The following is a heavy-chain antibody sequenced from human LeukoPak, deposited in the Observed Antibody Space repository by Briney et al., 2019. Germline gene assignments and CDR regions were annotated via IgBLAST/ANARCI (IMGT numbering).Heavy chain of an antibody. Sequence: SETLSLTCAVSGGSISSGGYSWSWIRQPPGKGLEWIGYIYYSGSTYYNPSLKSRVTISVDTSKNQFSLKLSSVTAADTAVYYCARSYDSSGYYYGDLDYWGQGTLVTVSS. CDR2: IYYSGST. V-gene: IGHV4-30-4*07. CDR1: GGSISSGGYS. J-gene: IGHJ4*02. D-gene: IGHD3-22*01. CDR3: ARSYDSSGYYYGDLDY.